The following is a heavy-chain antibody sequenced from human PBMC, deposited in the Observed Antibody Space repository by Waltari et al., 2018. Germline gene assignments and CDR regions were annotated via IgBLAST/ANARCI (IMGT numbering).Heavy chain of an antibody. Sequence: EVQLVESGGGLVKPGGSLRLACAASGFTLSSYNMNWVRQAPGKGLEWVSSISSTGTYTHYADSVKGRFTISRDNAKNSLYLQMNSLRDEDTAVYYCATGGWGFYLDHWGLGTLVSFSS. V-gene: IGHV3-21*01. CDR1: GFTLSSYN. CDR3: ATGGWGFYLDH. J-gene: IGHJ4*02. CDR2: ISSTGTYT. D-gene: IGHD7-27*01.